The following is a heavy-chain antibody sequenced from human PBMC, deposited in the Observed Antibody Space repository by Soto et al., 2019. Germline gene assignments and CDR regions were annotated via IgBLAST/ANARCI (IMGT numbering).Heavy chain of an antibody. Sequence: QVQLVESGGGVVQPGRSLRLSCAASGFSFSISPMHWVRQAPGKGPEWVALISYDGTNKFYADSVKGRFTISRDNANNALFLQMNSLRDDDTATYYCARLPKGSLVTAWGQGARVTVSS. CDR3: ARLPKGSLVTA. V-gene: IGHV3-30-3*01. CDR2: ISYDGTNK. D-gene: IGHD2-21*02. J-gene: IGHJ4*02. CDR1: GFSFSISP.